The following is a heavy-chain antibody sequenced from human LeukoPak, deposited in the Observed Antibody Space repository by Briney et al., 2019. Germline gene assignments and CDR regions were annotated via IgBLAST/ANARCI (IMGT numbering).Heavy chain of an antibody. V-gene: IGHV3-64*01. J-gene: IGHJ3*02. CDR3: ARGGTRGYGDTPYAFDI. Sequence: GGSLRLSCAASGFTFSSYAMHWVRQAPGKGLEYVSAISSNGGSTYYANSVKGRFTISRDNSKNTLYLQMGSLRAEDMAVYYCARGGTRGYGDTPYAFDIWGQGTMVTVSS. CDR2: ISSNGGST. CDR1: GFTFSSYA. D-gene: IGHD4-17*01.